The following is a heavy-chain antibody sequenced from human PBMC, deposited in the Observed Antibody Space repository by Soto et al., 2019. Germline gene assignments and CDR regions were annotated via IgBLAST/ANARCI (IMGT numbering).Heavy chain of an antibody. Sequence: QVQLVESGGGLVKPGGSLRLSCAASGFTFSDYYMSWIRQAPGKGLEWVSYISSSGSTIYYAASVKVRFTISRDNAKNSLYLQMNSLRAEDTAVYYCARCRYDILTGRPDYYYMDVWGKGTTVTVSS. CDR1: GFTFSDYY. CDR3: ARCRYDILTGRPDYYYMDV. CDR2: ISSSGSTI. V-gene: IGHV3-11*01. D-gene: IGHD3-9*01. J-gene: IGHJ6*03.